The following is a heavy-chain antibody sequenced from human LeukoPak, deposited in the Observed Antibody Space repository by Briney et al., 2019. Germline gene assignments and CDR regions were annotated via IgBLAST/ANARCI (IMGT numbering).Heavy chain of an antibody. CDR2: MKEDGSEI. Sequence: GGSLRLSCAASGFTFSSFWMTWVRQAPGKGLEWVAYMKEDGSEIYYLDSVKGRFTISRDNAKNSLYLQMNSLRAEDTAVYFCARGWSSLDVWGQGTRSPSP. J-gene: IGHJ6*02. CDR3: ARGWSSLDV. V-gene: IGHV3-7*01. D-gene: IGHD5/OR15-5a*01. CDR1: GFTFSSFW.